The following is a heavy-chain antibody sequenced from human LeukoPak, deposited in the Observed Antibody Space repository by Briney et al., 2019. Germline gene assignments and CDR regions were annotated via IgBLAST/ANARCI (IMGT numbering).Heavy chain of an antibody. CDR1: GFTFSSYA. V-gene: IGHV3-30-3*01. CDR3: VIAPANQLLY. J-gene: IGHJ4*02. Sequence: SGGSLRLSCAASGFTFSSYAMHWVRQAPGKGLEWVAVISYDGSNKYYADSVKGRFTISRDNSKNTLYLQMNSLRAEDTAVYYCVIAPANQLLYWGQGSLVTVSS. CDR2: ISYDGSNK. D-gene: IGHD6-13*01.